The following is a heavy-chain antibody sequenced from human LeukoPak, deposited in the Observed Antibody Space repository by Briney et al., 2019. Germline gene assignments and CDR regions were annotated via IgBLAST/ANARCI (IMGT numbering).Heavy chain of an antibody. D-gene: IGHD7-27*01. CDR2: VSAYNGNT. CDR3: ARDNLGFDY. Sequence: ASVKVSCKASGYTFTSFGIIWVRQAPGQGLEWMGWVSAYNGNTNYAQKVQGRITMTTDRSTSTAYMELRSLRPDDTAVYYCARDNLGFDYWGQGTLVTVS. CDR1: GYTFTSFG. V-gene: IGHV1-18*01. J-gene: IGHJ4*02.